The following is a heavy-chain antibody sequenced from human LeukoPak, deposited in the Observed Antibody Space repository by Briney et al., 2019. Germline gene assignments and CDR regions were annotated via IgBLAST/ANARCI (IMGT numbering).Heavy chain of an antibody. V-gene: IGHV4-4*02. J-gene: IGHJ4*02. D-gene: IGHD6-19*01. Sequence: SGTLSLTCAVSGGSISSSNWWSWVRQPPGKGLEWIGEIYHSGSTNYNPSLKSRVTISVDKSKNQFSLKLTSVTAADTAAYYCARQGGSGWYYFDYWGQGTLVTVSS. CDR3: ARQGGSGWYYFDY. CDR2: IYHSGST. CDR1: GGSISSSNW.